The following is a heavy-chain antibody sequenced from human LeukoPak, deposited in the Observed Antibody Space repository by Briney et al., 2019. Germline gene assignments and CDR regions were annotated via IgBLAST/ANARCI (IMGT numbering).Heavy chain of an antibody. CDR1: GFTLNRYS. J-gene: IGHJ1*01. V-gene: IGHV3-21*01. D-gene: IGHD4-17*01. CDR2: ISINGHI. CDR3: ARDFTTVTTAYFHH. Sequence: GGSLRLSCAASGFTLNRYSMNWVRQAPGKGLEWVSSISINGHIYYADSVKGRFTIFGDDAENSLSLQMNGLRAEDTAIYYCARDFTTVTTAYFHHWGQGTLVTVSS.